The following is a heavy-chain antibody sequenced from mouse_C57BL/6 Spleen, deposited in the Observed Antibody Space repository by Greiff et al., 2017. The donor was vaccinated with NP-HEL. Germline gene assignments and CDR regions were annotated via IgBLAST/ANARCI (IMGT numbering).Heavy chain of an antibody. D-gene: IGHD2-3*01. V-gene: IGHV1-42*01. CDR2: INPSTGGT. J-gene: IGHJ1*03. CDR3: ARDGEYFDV. Sequence: VQLQQSGPELVKPGASVKISCKASGYSFTGYYMNWVKQSPEKSLEWIGEINPSTGGTTYNQKFKAKATLTVDKSSSTAYMQLKSLTSEDSAVYYCARDGEYFDVWGTGTTVTVSS. CDR1: GYSFTGYY.